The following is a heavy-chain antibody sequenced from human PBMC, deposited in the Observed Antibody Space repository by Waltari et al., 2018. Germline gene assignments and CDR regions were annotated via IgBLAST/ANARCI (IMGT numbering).Heavy chain of an antibody. CDR3: ARSNEFSSGPAKY. Sequence: QVQLVESGGDVVQPGTSLRLSCAASGFTFSTYGMIWVRQAPGKGLEWVAVIWYDGSNKYYGESVKGRFTISRDNSKNTLYLQMNSLRVEDTAVYYCARSNEFSSGPAKYWGQGTLVTVSS. CDR1: GFTFSTYG. D-gene: IGHD3-22*01. J-gene: IGHJ4*02. CDR2: IWYDGSNK. V-gene: IGHV3-33*01.